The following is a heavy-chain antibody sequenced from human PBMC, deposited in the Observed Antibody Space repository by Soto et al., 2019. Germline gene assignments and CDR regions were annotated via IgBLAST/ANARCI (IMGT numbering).Heavy chain of an antibody. CDR2: ISYDGSNK. CDR3: ATGYCDHPFHY. D-gene: IGHD3-22*01. V-gene: IGHV3-30*03. Sequence: QVQLVESGGGVVQPGRSLRLSCAASGFTFSSYGMHWVRQAPGKGLEWVAVISYDGSNKYYADSVKGRFTISRDNSNNTLYLQMNSLRAEDTAVYYCATGYCDHPFHYWGQGTLVTVSS. J-gene: IGHJ4*02. CDR1: GFTFSSYG.